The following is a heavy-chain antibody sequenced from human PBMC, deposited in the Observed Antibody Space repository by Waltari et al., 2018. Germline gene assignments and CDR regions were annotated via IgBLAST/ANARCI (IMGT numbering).Heavy chain of an antibody. CDR3: ARRAPYYYYYYMDV. J-gene: IGHJ6*03. V-gene: IGHV4-39*01. Sequence: QLQLQESGPGLVKPSETLSLTCTVSGGSISSSCYYWGWIRQPPGKGLEWIGSIYYSGSTYYNPSLKSRVTISVDTSKNQFSLKLSSVTAADTAVYYCARRAPYYYYYYMDVWGKGTTVTVSS. CDR2: IYYSGST. CDR1: GGSISSSCYY.